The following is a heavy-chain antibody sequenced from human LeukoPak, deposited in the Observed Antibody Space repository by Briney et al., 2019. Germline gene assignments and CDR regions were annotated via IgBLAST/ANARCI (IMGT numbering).Heavy chain of an antibody. CDR1: GYTFTSYG. V-gene: IGHV1-18*01. CDR2: ISAYNGNT. CDR3: ARGNFSPGPMVRGVSLGY. J-gene: IGHJ4*02. Sequence: GASVNVSCTSSGYTFTSYGISWVRQAPGQGLEWMGWISAYNGNTNYAQKLQGRVTMTTDTSTSTAYMELRSLRSDDTAGYYCARGNFSPGPMVRGVSLGYWGQGTLVTVSS. D-gene: IGHD3-10*01.